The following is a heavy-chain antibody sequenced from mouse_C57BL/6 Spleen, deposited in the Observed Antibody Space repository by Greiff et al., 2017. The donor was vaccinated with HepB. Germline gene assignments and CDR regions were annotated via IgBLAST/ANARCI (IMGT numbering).Heavy chain of an antibody. CDR3: ARGGYYGSQFAY. D-gene: IGHD1-1*01. J-gene: IGHJ3*01. CDR1: GYAFSSYW. CDR2: IYPGDGDT. V-gene: IGHV1-80*01. Sequence: VKLMESGAELVKPGASVKISCKASGYAFSSYWMNWVKQRPGKGLEWIGQIYPGDGDTYYNGKFKGKATLTADKSSSTAYMQLSSLTSEDSAVYFCARGGYYGSQFAYWGQGTLVTVSA.